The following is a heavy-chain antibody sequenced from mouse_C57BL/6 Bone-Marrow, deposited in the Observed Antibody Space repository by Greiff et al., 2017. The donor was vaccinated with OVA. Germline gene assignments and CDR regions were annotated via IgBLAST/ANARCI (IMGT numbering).Heavy chain of an antibody. V-gene: IGHV3-6*01. CDR3: ARRGGGDWFAY. CDR2: ISYDGSN. Sequence: EVQLQESGPGLVKPSQSLSLTCSVTGYSITSGYYWNWIRQFPGNKLEWMGYISYDGSNNYNPSLKNRISITRDTSKNQFFLKLNSVTTEYTATYYCARRGGGDWFAYWGQGTLVTVSA. CDR1: GYSITSGYY. J-gene: IGHJ3*01.